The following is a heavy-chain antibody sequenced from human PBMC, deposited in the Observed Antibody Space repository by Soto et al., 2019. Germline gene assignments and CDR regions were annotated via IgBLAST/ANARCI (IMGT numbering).Heavy chain of an antibody. D-gene: IGHD4-17*01. Sequence: SETLSLTCTVSGASIGSSYWSWIRQPPGKGLEWMGYIFYSGSTNYSPSLNSRVSIIVDTSKNQLSLNLSSVTAADTAVYYCGRVSRVTKLDYWGHERLVTVSS. CDR1: GASIGSSY. J-gene: IGHJ4*01. CDR2: IFYSGST. V-gene: IGHV4-59*01. CDR3: GRVSRVTKLDY.